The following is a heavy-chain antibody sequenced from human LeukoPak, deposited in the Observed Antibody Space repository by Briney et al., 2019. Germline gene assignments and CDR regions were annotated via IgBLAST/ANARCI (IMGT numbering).Heavy chain of an antibody. V-gene: IGHV4-59*01. D-gene: IGHD3-10*01. CDR1: GGSINSYY. Sequence: PSETLSLTCTVSGGSINSYYWSWIRQPPGKGLQWIGCIHYSGSTNYNPSLKSRVTISVDTSKNQFSLKLSSVTAADTAVYYCARTTMVRGTYYMDVWGKGTTVTIPS. CDR3: ARTTMVRGTYYMDV. J-gene: IGHJ6*03. CDR2: IHYSGST.